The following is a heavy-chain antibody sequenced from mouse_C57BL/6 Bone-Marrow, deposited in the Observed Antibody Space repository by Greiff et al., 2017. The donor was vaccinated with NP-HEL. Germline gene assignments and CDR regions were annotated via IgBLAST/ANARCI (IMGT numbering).Heavy chain of an antibody. V-gene: IGHV5-15*01. J-gene: IGHJ4*01. D-gene: IGHD2-4*01. Sequence: EVQVVESGGGLVQPGGSLKLSCAASGFTFSEYGMAWVRQAPRKGPEWVAFISNLAYSIYYADTVTGRFTISRENAKNTLYLEMSSLRSEDTAMYYCARPDYGDAMDYWGQGTSVTVSS. CDR2: ISNLAYSI. CDR3: ARPDYGDAMDY. CDR1: GFTFSEYG.